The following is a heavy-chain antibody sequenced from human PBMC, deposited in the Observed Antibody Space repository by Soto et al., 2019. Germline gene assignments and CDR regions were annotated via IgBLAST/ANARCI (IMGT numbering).Heavy chain of an antibody. CDR1: RFSFHSYG. Sequence: VQLVESGGGVVQPGTSLRLSCTASRFSFHSYGMHWVRQAPGKGLEWVAVISYDGSNKYYADSVKRRFTISRDNSKNTLYLHMDSLRPEDTAVYHCTTVSAVGARWFGPHPLGPLDYWGQGALVTVSS. V-gene: IGHV3-30*03. CDR3: TTVSAVGARWFGPHPLGPLDY. J-gene: IGHJ4*02. D-gene: IGHD3-10*01. CDR2: ISYDGSNK.